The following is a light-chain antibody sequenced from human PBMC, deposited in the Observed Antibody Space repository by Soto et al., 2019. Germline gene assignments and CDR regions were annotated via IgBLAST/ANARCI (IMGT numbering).Light chain of an antibody. Sequence: DIQMTQSPSSLSASVGDRVTITCRASQSISSDLNWYQQKPGKAPKLLIYAASSLQSGVPSRFSGSGSVTDFTLTISSLQPEDFATYYCQQSYSTPGTFGQGTPLEIK. V-gene: IGKV1-39*01. CDR2: AAS. CDR1: QSISSD. J-gene: IGKJ2*01. CDR3: QQSYSTPGT.